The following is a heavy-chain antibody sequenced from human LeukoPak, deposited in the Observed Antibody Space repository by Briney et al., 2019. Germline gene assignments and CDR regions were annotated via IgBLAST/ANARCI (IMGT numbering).Heavy chain of an antibody. CDR3: ARLSYSSSSCWFDP. CDR1: GGSISSGDYY. J-gene: IGHJ5*02. CDR2: IYYSGSA. V-gene: IGHV4-30-4*08. Sequence: SXTLSLTCTVSGGSISSGDYYWRWIREPPGKGLEWIGYIYYSGSAYYNPSLKSRVTISVHTSKNQFSLKLSSVTAADTAVYYCARLSYSSSSCWFDPWGQGTLVTVSS. D-gene: IGHD6-6*01.